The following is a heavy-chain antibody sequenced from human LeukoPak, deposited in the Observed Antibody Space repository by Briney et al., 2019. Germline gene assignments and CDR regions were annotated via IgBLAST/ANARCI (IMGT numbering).Heavy chain of an antibody. CDR3: ARGQDDRSGTFDY. V-gene: IGHV4-61*01. J-gene: IGHJ4*02. D-gene: IGHD3-22*01. Sequence: SGTLSLTCTVSGDSVSSGNYYLSWIRQPPGKGLDWITYMSPSGSTKYNPSLKSRVTTSVDTSRTQFSLRLSSVTAADTAVYYCARGQDDRSGTFDYWGQGILVTVSS. CDR2: MSPSGST. CDR1: GDSVSSGNYY.